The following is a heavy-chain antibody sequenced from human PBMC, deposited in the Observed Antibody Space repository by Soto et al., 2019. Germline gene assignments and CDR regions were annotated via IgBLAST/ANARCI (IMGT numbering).Heavy chain of an antibody. CDR2: IYYSGST. D-gene: IGHD3-22*01. CDR1: GGSISSSSYY. CDR3: ASGTYYYDSGGYQTRYDN. J-gene: IGHJ4*02. V-gene: IGHV4-39*01. Sequence: QLQLQGSGPGLVKPSETLSLTCTVSGGSISSSSYYWGWIRQPPGKGLEWIGSIYYSGSTYYNPSLKGRVPIPLDTPTNPFPLRLSSVAAADTAVYYCASGTYYYDSGGYQTRYDNWGQGTLVTVSS.